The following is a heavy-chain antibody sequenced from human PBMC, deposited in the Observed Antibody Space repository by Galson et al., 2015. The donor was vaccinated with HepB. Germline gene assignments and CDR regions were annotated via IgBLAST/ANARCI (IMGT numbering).Heavy chain of an antibody. CDR3: ARDPHQNSGWLTNFDY. CDR1: GFTFSNNA. J-gene: IGHJ4*02. V-gene: IGHV3-21*01. CDR2: ISGSSNYI. D-gene: IGHD6-19*01. Sequence: SLRLSCAASGFTFSNNAMNWVRQAPGKGLEWVASISGSSNYIYYADSVKGRFTISRDNADNSLYLQMINLRVEDTAVYYCARDPHQNSGWLTNFDYWGPGTLVTVSS.